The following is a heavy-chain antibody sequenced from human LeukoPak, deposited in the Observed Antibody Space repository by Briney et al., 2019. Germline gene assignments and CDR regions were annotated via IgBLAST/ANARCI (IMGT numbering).Heavy chain of an antibody. V-gene: IGHV5-51*01. CDR3: ARQDGNSKYYFDY. CDR1: GYSFTYYW. Sequence: GESLKISCKGSGYSFTYYWIGWVRQMPGKGLEWMGIIFPGDSDTRYRPSFQGQVTISVDKSISTAYLQWSSLKASDTAMYYCARQDGNSKYYFDYWGQGTLVTVSS. J-gene: IGHJ4*02. D-gene: IGHD1-1*01. CDR2: IFPGDSDT.